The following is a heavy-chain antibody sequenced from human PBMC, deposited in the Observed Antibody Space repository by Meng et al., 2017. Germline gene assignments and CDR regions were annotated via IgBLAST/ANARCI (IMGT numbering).Heavy chain of an antibody. CDR3: ARESIAPGLATVVTPSDAFDS. CDR1: GFTFSSYS. CDR2: ISSSSSYI. J-gene: IGHJ3*02. V-gene: IGHV3-21*01. D-gene: IGHD4-23*01. Sequence: GESLKISCAASGFTFSSYSMNWVRQAPGKGLEWVSSISSSSSYIYYADSVKGRFTISRDNAKDSLYLQVNSLRAEDTAVDYCARESIAPGLATVVTPSDAFDSCGQGTMSTSSS.